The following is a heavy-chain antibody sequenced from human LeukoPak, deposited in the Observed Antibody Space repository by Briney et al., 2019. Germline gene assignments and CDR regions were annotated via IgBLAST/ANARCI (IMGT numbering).Heavy chain of an antibody. CDR2: IYYSGST. D-gene: IGHD4-17*01. V-gene: IGHV4-59*01. Sequence: PSETLSLTCTVSGGSISSYYWSRIRQPPGKGLEWIGYIYYSGSTNYNPSLKSRVTISVDTSKNQFSLKLSSVTAADTAVYYCARDDGDYSFDHWGQGTLVTVSS. CDR3: ARDDGDYSFDH. CDR1: GGSISSYY. J-gene: IGHJ4*02.